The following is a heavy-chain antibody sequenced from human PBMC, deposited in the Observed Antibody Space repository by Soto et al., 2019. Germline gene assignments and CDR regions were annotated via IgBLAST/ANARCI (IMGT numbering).Heavy chain of an antibody. CDR2: IFYLGNT. V-gene: IGHV4-59*01. D-gene: IGHD4-17*01. CDR1: GGSTSNYI. J-gene: IGHJ5*01. CDR3: ARGTDDFGDFYS. Sequence: SEIQFFTCTAVGGSTSNYIRRWLRATAGGELEWIGHIFYLGNTKYNPTLKSRVTISVDTSKNQFFLKLNSVAAADTAVYYCARGTDDFGDFYSWGQGTLVTVSS.